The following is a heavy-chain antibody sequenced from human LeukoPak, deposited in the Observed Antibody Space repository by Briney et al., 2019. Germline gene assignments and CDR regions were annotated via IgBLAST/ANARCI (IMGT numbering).Heavy chain of an antibody. CDR3: ATSRQIAVAGRSCFDY. J-gene: IGHJ4*02. CDR1: GYTFTSYD. CDR2: MNPNSGNT. Sequence: ASVKVSCKASGYTFTSYDINWVRQATGQGLEWMGRMNPNSGNTGYSQKFQGRVTMTRNTSISTAYMELSSLRSDDTAVYYCATSRQIAVAGRSCFDYWGQGTLVTVSS. D-gene: IGHD6-19*01. V-gene: IGHV1-8*01.